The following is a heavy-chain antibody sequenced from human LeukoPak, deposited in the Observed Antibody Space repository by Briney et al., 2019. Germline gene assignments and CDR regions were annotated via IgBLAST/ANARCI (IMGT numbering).Heavy chain of an antibody. CDR2: IYSGDTT. Sequence: GGSLRLSCAASGFTVSSNYMTWVRQAPGKGLEWVSGIYSGDTTYYADSVKGRFTISRDNSKNTLYLQMNSLRAEDTAVYCCARTDHHTPVGDYYGLDYWGQGTLVTVSS. CDR1: GFTVSSNY. D-gene: IGHD3-10*01. J-gene: IGHJ4*02. V-gene: IGHV3-66*01. CDR3: ARTDHHTPVGDYYGLDY.